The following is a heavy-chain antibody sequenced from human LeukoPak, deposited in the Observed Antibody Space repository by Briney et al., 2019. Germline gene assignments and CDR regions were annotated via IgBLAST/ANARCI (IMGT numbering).Heavy chain of an antibody. CDR1: GFTFSSYA. CDR2: ISGSGGST. CDR3: AKTLYSDGYDLFEFDP. Sequence: PGGSLRLSCAASGFTFSSYAMSWVRQAPGKGLEWVSAISGSGGSTYYADSVKGRFTISRDNSKNTLYLQMNSLRAEDTAVYYCAKTLYSDGYDLFEFDPWGQGTLVTVSS. V-gene: IGHV3-23*01. D-gene: IGHD5-18*01. J-gene: IGHJ5*02.